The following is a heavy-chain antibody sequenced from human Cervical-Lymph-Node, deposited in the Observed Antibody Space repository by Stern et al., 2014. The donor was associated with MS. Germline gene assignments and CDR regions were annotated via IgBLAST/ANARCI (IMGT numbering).Heavy chain of an antibody. Sequence: VQLVESGGGLVKPGGSLRLSCAASGFTFSSYSMNWVRQAPGKGLEWVAYISSGGSYIYYADSLKVRFTISRDNAKNSLYLQMNSLRAEDTAVYYCARGRGGNYRYYFDYWGQGTLVTVSS. V-gene: IGHV3-21*01. D-gene: IGHD4-23*01. CDR3: ARGRGGNYRYYFDY. CDR2: ISSGGSYI. J-gene: IGHJ4*02. CDR1: GFTFSSYS.